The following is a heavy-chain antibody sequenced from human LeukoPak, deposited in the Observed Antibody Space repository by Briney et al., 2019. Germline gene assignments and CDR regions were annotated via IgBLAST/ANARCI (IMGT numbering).Heavy chain of an antibody. CDR1: GGSISSYY. CDR3: ARGGDYGDYVGNGMDV. Sequence: PSETLSLTCTVSGGSISSYYWSWIRQPPGKGLEWIGYIYYSGSTNYNPSFKSRVTISVDTSKNQFSLKLSSVTAVDTAVYYCARGGDYGDYVGNGMDVWGQGTTVTVSS. V-gene: IGHV4-59*01. CDR2: IYYSGST. D-gene: IGHD4-17*01. J-gene: IGHJ6*02.